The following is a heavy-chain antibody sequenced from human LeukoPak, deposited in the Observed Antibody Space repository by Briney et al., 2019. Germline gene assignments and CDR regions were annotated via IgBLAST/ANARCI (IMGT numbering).Heavy chain of an antibody. CDR3: AREASLYCSGNDCYWAFDR. Sequence: PGGSLRLSCAASGFTFSNHWMSWVRQAPGKGLEWEANIKQDESKRYYVDSVKGRFTISRDNAKSSLYLQINSLRAEDTAVYYCAREASLYCSGNDCYWAFDRWGQGTLVTVSS. CDR1: GFTFSNHW. D-gene: IGHD2-21*02. J-gene: IGHJ5*02. CDR2: IKQDESKR. V-gene: IGHV3-7*01.